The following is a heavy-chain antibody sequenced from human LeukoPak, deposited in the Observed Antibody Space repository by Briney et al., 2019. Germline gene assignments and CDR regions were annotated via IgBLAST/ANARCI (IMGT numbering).Heavy chain of an antibody. CDR3: AKDRKAAVAGTLFDY. J-gene: IGHJ4*02. V-gene: IGHV3-23*01. Sequence: GGSLRLSCAASGFTFSSYAMSWVCQAPGKGLEWVSAISGSGGSTYYADSVKGRFTISRDNSKNTLYLQMNSLRAEDTAVYYCAKDRKAAVAGTLFDYWGQGTLVTVSS. CDR1: GFTFSSYA. D-gene: IGHD6-19*01. CDR2: ISGSGGST.